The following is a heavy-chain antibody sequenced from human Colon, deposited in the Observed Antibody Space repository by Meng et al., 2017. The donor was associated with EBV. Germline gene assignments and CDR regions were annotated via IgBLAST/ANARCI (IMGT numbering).Heavy chain of an antibody. D-gene: IGHD4-17*01. Sequence: QGQLQESGPGLVKPSQTLSLTCAVSGGSISSGGYYWSWIRQPPGKGLEWIGYIYYSGTAYYNPSLTSRVTISVDTSKNQFSLNLSSLTAADTAVYYCARHVYGDSYGFWGQGTLVTASS. CDR3: ARHVYGDSYGF. CDR1: GGSISSGGYY. V-gene: IGHV4-30-4*01. CDR2: IYYSGTA. J-gene: IGHJ4*02.